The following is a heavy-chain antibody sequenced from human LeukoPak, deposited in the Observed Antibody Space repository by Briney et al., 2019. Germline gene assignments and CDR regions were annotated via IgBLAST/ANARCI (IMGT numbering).Heavy chain of an antibody. CDR3: AKDQSYMVRGVPVVHY. D-gene: IGHD3-10*01. CDR2: IRYDATDK. J-gene: IGHJ4*02. Sequence: EPGGSLRLSCVGSGFTFRGYGMHWVRQAPGKGLEWVAFIRYDATDKYYADFVKGRFTISRDNSKNTLYLQMNSLRDEDTAVYFCAKDQSYMVRGVPVVHYWGQGTLVTVSS. V-gene: IGHV3-30*02. CDR1: GFTFRGYG.